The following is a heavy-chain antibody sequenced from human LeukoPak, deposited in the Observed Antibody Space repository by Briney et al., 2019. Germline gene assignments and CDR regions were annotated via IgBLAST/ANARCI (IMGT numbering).Heavy chain of an antibody. CDR1: GDSISRGNDY. V-gene: IGHV4-30-4*01. J-gene: IGHJ6*02. CDR2: IYYTGKT. Sequence: SETLSLTCTVSGDSISRGNDYWSWIRQPPGKGLEWIGYIYYTGKTYYSTSLKRRLIISVDTSQNQFSLKLKSVTAADTAVYYCARVDTTMVPDVWGQGTTVTVSS. CDR3: ARVDTTMVPDV. D-gene: IGHD5-18*01.